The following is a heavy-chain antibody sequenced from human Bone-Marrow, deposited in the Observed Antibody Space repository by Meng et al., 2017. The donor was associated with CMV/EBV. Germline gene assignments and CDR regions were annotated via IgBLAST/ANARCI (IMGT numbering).Heavy chain of an antibody. Sequence: LSLTCAASGFTFSDYYMSWIRQAPGKGLEWVSYISSSGSTIYYADSVKGRFTISRDNAKNSLYLQMNSLRAEDTAVYYCARGSPRHYDAFDIWGQGTMVTGSS. CDR3: ARGSPRHYDAFDI. V-gene: IGHV3-11*04. CDR2: ISSSGSTI. J-gene: IGHJ3*02. CDR1: GFTFSDYY.